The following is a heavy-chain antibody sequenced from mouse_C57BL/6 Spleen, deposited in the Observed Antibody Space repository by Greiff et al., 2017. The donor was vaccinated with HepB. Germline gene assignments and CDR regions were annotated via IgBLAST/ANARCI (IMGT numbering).Heavy chain of an antibody. J-gene: IGHJ3*01. V-gene: IGHV1-52*01. CDR2: IDPSDSET. CDR1: GYTFTSYW. Sequence: QVQLQQPGAELVRPGSSVKLSCKASGYTFTSYWMHWVKQRPIQGLEWIGNIDPSDSETHYNQKFKDKATFTLDKSTSTAYMQLSSLTSEDPAVYYCARGGETAQDRFAYWGQGTLVTVSA. CDR3: ARGGETAQDRFAY. D-gene: IGHD3-2*02.